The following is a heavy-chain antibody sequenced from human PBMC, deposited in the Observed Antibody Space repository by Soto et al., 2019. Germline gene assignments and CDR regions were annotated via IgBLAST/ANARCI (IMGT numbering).Heavy chain of an antibody. CDR1: GCSISSYY. Sequence: XETLSLTCTVAGCSISSYYWSWIRQPPGKGLEWIGYIYYSGSTNYNPSLKSRVTISVDTSKNQFSLKLSSVTAADTAVYYCARTSWAAAYFDYWGQGNLVTVSS. J-gene: IGHJ4*02. D-gene: IGHD6-13*01. CDR2: IYYSGST. V-gene: IGHV4-59*01. CDR3: ARTSWAAAYFDY.